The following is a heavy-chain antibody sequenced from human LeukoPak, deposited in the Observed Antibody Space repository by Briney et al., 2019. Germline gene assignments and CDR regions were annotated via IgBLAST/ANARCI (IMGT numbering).Heavy chain of an antibody. CDR3: ARQVAVAAWEY. V-gene: IGHV5-51*01. D-gene: IGHD6-19*01. J-gene: IGHJ4*02. CDR1: GYSFTTYW. Sequence: GEPLKISCTASGYSFTTYWIGWVRQTRRKGLGWMGIIFPADSDTRYSTSFQGQVTVSADKSISTAYLQWSSLKASDTAMYYCARQVAVAAWEYWGQGTLVTVSS. CDR2: IFPADSDT.